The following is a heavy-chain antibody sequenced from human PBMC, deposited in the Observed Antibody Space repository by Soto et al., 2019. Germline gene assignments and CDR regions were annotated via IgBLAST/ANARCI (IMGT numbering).Heavy chain of an antibody. Sequence: EVQLVESGGGLVQPGGSLRLSCAASGFTFSSYWMHWVRQAPGKGLVWVSRINSDGSSTSYADSVKGRFTISRDNAKNTLYLQMNSLRAEDTAVYYCARDVYEWEILGVFDYWGQGTLVTVSS. CDR1: GFTFSSYW. CDR3: ARDVYEWEILGVFDY. D-gene: IGHD1-26*01. CDR2: INSDGSST. J-gene: IGHJ4*02. V-gene: IGHV3-74*01.